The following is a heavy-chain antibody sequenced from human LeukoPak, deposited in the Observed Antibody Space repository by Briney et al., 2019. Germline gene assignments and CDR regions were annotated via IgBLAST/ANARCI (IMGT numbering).Heavy chain of an antibody. CDR1: GGSISDHY. D-gene: IGHD3-22*01. Sequence: SETLSLTCTVSGGSISDHYWSWIRLPPGKGLEWIGEINHSGSTNYNPSLKSRVTISVDTSKNQFSLKLSSVTAADTAVYYCARGSGEDSSGYYYFDYWGQGTLVTVSS. CDR3: ARGSGEDSSGYYYFDY. CDR2: INHSGST. V-gene: IGHV4-34*01. J-gene: IGHJ4*02.